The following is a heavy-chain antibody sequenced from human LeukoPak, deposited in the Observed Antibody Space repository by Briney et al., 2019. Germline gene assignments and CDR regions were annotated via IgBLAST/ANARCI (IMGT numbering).Heavy chain of an antibody. CDR1: GGTFSSYA. J-gene: IGHJ4*02. CDR2: IVPIVGIR. D-gene: IGHD4-23*01. Sequence: GASVKVSCKASGGTFSSYAISWVRQAPGQGLEWMGRIVPIVGIRNYAQKFQGRVTITADKSTSTAYMELSSLRSEDTAVYYCARPPYGGVDYWGQGTLVTVSS. CDR3: ARPPYGGVDY. V-gene: IGHV1-69*04.